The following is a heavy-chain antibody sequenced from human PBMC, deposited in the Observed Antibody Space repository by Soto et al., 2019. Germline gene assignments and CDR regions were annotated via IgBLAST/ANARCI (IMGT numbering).Heavy chain of an antibody. D-gene: IGHD3-3*01. CDR2: INPNSGGT. J-gene: IGHJ4*02. CDR1: GYTFTGYY. CDR3: ARGSLLNDFLVPLDY. V-gene: IGHV1-2*02. Sequence: GASVKVSFKASGYTFTGYYMHCVRQAPGQGLEWMGWINPNSGGTNYAQKFQGRVTMTRDTSISTAYIELSRLRSADTAVYYCARGSLLNDFLVPLDYWGQGTLVTVSS.